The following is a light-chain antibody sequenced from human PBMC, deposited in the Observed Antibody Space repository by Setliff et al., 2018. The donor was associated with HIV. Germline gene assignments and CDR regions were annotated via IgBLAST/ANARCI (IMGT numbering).Light chain of an antibody. Sequence: QSVLAQPASVSGAPGQSITISCTGTSSDVGGYNSVSWYQQHPGKAPKLMIYEVSNRPSGVSNRFSGSKSGNTASLTISGLQAEDEADYYCSSYTRRSTYVFGTGTKVTV. CDR3: SSYTRRSTYV. CDR2: EVS. J-gene: IGLJ1*01. CDR1: SSDVGGYNS. V-gene: IGLV2-14*01.